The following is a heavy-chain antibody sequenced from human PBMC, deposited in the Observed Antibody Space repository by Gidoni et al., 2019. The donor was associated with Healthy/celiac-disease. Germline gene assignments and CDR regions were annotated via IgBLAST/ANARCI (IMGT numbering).Heavy chain of an antibody. J-gene: IGHJ4*02. CDR3: ARDDRGANDY. Sequence: SVKGRFTISRDNSKNTLYLQMNSLRAEDTAVYYCARDDRGANDYWGQGTLVTVSS. D-gene: IGHD1-26*01. V-gene: IGHV3-30*07.